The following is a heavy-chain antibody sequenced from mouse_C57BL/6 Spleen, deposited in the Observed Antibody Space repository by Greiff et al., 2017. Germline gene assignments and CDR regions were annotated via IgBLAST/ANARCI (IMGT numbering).Heavy chain of an antibody. Sequence: VKLQQSGAELVRPGTSVKMSCKASGYTFTNYWIGWAKQRPGHGLEWIGDIYPGGGYTNYNEKFKGKATLTADKSSSTAYMQFISLTSEDSAIYYCARSGDYSRCAYRGQGALGTVSA. V-gene: IGHV1-63*01. D-gene: IGHD1-1*01. CDR1: GYTFTNYW. J-gene: IGHJ3*01. CDR2: IYPGGGYT. CDR3: ARSGDYSRCAY.